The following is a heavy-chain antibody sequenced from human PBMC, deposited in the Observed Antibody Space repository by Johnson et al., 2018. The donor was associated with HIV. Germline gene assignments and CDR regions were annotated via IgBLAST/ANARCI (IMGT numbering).Heavy chain of an antibody. D-gene: IGHD1-26*01. CDR3: ARDPTIAWDLKGDAFDI. V-gene: IGHV3-20*04. J-gene: IGHJ3*02. CDR1: GFKFDDYG. CDR2: INWNGGST. Sequence: VQLVESGGGLAEPGRSLRLSCEASGFKFDDYGMSWVRQAPGKGLEWVSGINWNGGSTGYADSVKGRFTISRDNAKNSLYLQMNSLRAEDTALYYCARDPTIAWDLKGDAFDIWGQGTMVTVSS.